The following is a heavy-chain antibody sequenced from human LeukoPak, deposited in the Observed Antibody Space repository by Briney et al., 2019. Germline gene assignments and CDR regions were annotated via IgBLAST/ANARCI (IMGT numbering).Heavy chain of an antibody. CDR3: ARAGPAVLWFGELSYNWFDP. Sequence: ASVKVSCKASGYTFTSYDIHWVRQATGQGLEWMGWMNPNSGNTGYAQKFQGRVTMTRNTSISTAYMELSSLRSEDTAVYYCARAGPAVLWFGELSYNWFDPWGQGTLVTVSS. CDR2: MNPNSGNT. D-gene: IGHD3-10*01. V-gene: IGHV1-8*01. J-gene: IGHJ5*02. CDR1: GYTFTSYD.